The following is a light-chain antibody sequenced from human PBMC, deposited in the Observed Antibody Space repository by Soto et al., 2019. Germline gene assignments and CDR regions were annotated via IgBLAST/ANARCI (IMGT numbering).Light chain of an antibody. J-gene: IGKJ1*01. CDR2: DAS. Sequence: EIVLIQSPVTLSLSAGERATLSCRASQSISSSLAWYQQNPGQAPRLLIFDASNRATGIPVRFSGSGSGTDFTLTIRRLEPEDFALYYCQQYGRSQTFGQGTKVDIK. CDR1: QSISSS. CDR3: QQYGRSQT. V-gene: IGKV3-20*01.